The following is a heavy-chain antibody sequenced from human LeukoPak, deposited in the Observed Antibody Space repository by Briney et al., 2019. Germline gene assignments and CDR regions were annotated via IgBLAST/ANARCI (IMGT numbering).Heavy chain of an antibody. CDR1: GGSISSYY. CDR2: VYTSGST. J-gene: IGHJ4*02. CDR3: ARGQGGGLFEY. V-gene: IGHV4-4*07. Sequence: SETLSLTCTVSGGSISSYYWNWIRQPPGKGLEWIGRVYTSGSTNYNPSLKSRVTMSIDTSKNQFSLNLSSVTAADTAVYYCARGQGGGLFEYWGQGTLVTVSS. D-gene: IGHD3/OR15-3a*01.